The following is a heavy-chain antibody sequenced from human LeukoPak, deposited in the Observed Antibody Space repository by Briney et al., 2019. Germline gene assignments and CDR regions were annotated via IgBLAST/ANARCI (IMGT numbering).Heavy chain of an antibody. Sequence: PSETLSLTCAVYGGSFSGYYWSWIRQPPGKRLEWIGEINHSGSTNYNPSLKSRVAISVDTSKNQFSLKLSSVTAADTAVYYCARGRREGSSTSCSFDYWGQGTLVTVSS. CDR2: INHSGST. CDR1: GGSFSGYY. CDR3: ARGRREGSSTSCSFDY. V-gene: IGHV4-34*01. D-gene: IGHD2-2*01. J-gene: IGHJ4*02.